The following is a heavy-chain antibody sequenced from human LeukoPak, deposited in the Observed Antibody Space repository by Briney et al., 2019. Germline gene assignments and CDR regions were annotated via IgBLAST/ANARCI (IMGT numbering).Heavy chain of an antibody. Sequence: GESLKISCKGSGXSFTSYCISWVRQMPGKGLEWMGRIDPSDSYTNYSPSFQGHVTISADRSISTAYLQWSSLKASDTAMYYCARRGKNYYGSGTYYWGQGTLVTVSS. D-gene: IGHD3-10*01. CDR2: IDPSDSYT. J-gene: IGHJ4*02. CDR3: ARRGKNYYGSGTYY. V-gene: IGHV5-10-1*01. CDR1: GXSFTSYC.